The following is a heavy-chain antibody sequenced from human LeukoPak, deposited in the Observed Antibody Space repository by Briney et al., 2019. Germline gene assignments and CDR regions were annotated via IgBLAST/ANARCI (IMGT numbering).Heavy chain of an antibody. CDR1: GYTFTSYY. CDR3: ARGGLGSGSYTFFDY. CDR2: IAPSGGIT. D-gene: IGHD1-26*01. J-gene: IGHJ4*02. Sequence: ASVKVSCKASGYTFTSYYVHWVRQAPGQGLEWMGIIAPSGGITGYAQKFQGRVTMTRDTSTSTVYMELSSLTSEDTAVYYCARGGLGSGSYTFFDYWGQGTLVTVSS. V-gene: IGHV1-46*01.